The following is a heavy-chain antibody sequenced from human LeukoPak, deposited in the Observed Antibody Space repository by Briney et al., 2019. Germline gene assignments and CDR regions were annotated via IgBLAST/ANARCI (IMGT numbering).Heavy chain of an antibody. Sequence: PGGSLRLSCAASGFTVSSNYMSWVRQAPGKGLEWVSVINSGGSTYYSDSVKGRFTISRDNSKNTLYLQMNSLRAEDTAVYYCARERSSWYYWYFDLWGRGTLVTVSS. CDR3: ARERSSWYYWYFDL. D-gene: IGHD6-13*01. J-gene: IGHJ2*01. CDR2: INSGGST. V-gene: IGHV3-53*01. CDR1: GFTVSSNY.